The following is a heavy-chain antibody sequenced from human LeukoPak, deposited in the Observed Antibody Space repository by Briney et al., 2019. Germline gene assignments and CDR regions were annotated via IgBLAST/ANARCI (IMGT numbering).Heavy chain of an antibody. CDR3: AREKGYYYDSSGYYYGSPFDY. CDR2: ISSSSSYI. CDR1: GFTLSSYA. J-gene: IGHJ4*02. D-gene: IGHD3-22*01. Sequence: GGSLRLSCAASGFTLSSYAMTWVRQAPGKGLEWVSSISSSSSYIYYADSVKGRFTISRDNAKNSLYLQMNSLRAEDTAVYYCAREKGYYYDSSGYYYGSPFDYWGQGTLVTVSS. V-gene: IGHV3-21*01.